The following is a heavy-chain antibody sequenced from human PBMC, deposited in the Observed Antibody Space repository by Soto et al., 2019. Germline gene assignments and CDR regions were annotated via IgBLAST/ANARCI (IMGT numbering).Heavy chain of an antibody. Sequence: GGSLRLSCAASGFTFSSYSMNWVRQAPGKGLEWVSYISSSSSTIYYEDSVKGRFTISRDNAKNSLYLQMNSLRAEDTAVDYCAVLEPGGSYAFDIWGQGTMVTVSS. D-gene: IGHD1-1*01. J-gene: IGHJ3*02. CDR3: AVLEPGGSYAFDI. CDR1: GFTFSSYS. CDR2: ISSSSSTI. V-gene: IGHV3-48*04.